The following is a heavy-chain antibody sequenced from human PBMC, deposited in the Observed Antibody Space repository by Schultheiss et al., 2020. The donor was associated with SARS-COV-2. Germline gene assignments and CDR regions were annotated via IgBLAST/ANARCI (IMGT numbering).Heavy chain of an antibody. J-gene: IGHJ4*02. D-gene: IGHD6-19*01. CDR3: ARHANSGWSLVPDY. Sequence: GGSLRLSCKGSGYSFTSHWIGWVRQMPGKGLEWMGIVYPRGSDTRYSPSLQGQVTISVDKSISTAYLQWNSLKASDTAMYYCARHANSGWSLVPDYWGQGTLVTVAS. V-gene: IGHV5-51*01. CDR2: VYPRGSDT. CDR1: GYSFTSHW.